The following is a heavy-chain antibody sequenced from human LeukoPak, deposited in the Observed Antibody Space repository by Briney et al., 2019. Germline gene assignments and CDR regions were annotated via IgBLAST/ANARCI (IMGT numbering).Heavy chain of an antibody. CDR2: ISVYNGNT. V-gene: IGHV1-18*01. J-gene: IGHJ4*02. CDR1: GYTFTTYG. CDR3: ARGYGSGTYYNFDS. D-gene: IGHD3-10*01. Sequence: ASVKVSCKASGYTFTTYGISWVRQAPGQGLEWMGWISVYNGNTNYAQKFQGRVTMTTDTSTSTAYMELRSLRSDDTAVYYCARGYGSGTYYNFDSWGQGTLVTVSS.